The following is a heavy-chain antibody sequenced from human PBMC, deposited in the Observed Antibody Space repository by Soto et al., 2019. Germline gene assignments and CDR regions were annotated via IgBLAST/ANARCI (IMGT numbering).Heavy chain of an antibody. J-gene: IGHJ4*02. Sequence: EVQLVESGGGLVQPGGSLRLSCAASGFTFSGYSMFWVRQAPGKGLEYVSAINTNGVNTFYAKSVKGRFTISSDNSKNTMYLQMGSLRAEAMAVYYCARGRVEDSSGWATYFDYWGQGTLVTVSS. V-gene: IGHV3-64*01. D-gene: IGHD6-19*01. CDR1: GFTFSGYS. CDR3: ARGRVEDSSGWATYFDY. CDR2: INTNGVNT.